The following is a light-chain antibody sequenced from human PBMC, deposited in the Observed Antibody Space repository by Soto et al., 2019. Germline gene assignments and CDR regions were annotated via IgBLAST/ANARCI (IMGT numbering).Light chain of an antibody. V-gene: IGLV2-14*01. CDR3: SSYTTTTRL. Sequence: QSALTQPASVSGSPGQSITISCTGTSSDIGSNNYVSWFQQRPGNAPTLIIYEVSNRPSGVSNHFSGSKSGNTASLTISGLLPEDEAEYYCSSYTTTTRLFGGGTKVTVL. CDR2: EVS. CDR1: SSDIGSNNY. J-gene: IGLJ3*02.